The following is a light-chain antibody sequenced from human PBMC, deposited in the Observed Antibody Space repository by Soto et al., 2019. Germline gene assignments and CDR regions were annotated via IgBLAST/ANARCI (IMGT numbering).Light chain of an antibody. V-gene: IGKV3-15*01. J-gene: IGKJ1*01. CDR2: DAS. CDR3: QQYNNWPPWT. CDR1: QRISRN. Sequence: ELVLTQSPATLSLSPGERATLSCRASQRISRNLAWYQQKPGQAPRLLIYDASTRATAIPARFSGSGSETEFTLTISSLQSEDSAVYYCQQYNNWPPWTFGQGTKVDI.